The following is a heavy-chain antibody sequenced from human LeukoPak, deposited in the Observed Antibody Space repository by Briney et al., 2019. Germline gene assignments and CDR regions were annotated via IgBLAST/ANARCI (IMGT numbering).Heavy chain of an antibody. V-gene: IGHV3-21*01. Sequence: GGSLRLSCAASGFTFSSYSMNWVRQAPGKGLEWVSSISSSSSYIYYADSVKGRFTISRDNAKNSLYLQMNSLRAEDTAVYYCAIDYSVRGAVDYWGQGTLVTVSS. CDR1: GFTFSSYS. CDR3: AIDYSVRGAVDY. CDR2: ISSSSSYI. D-gene: IGHD3-10*02. J-gene: IGHJ4*02.